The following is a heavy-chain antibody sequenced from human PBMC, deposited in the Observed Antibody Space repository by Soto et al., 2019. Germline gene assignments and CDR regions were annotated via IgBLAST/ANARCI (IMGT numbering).Heavy chain of an antibody. J-gene: IGHJ6*02. Sequence: GGSLRLSCAASVFTFSTDARHWFRQAPGKGLEWVAVISSDGDINYYADSVRGRFTISRDNSKNTLYLQMNSLRAEDTAVYYCARSRTGTTYGGMDVWGQGTTVTVSS. V-gene: IGHV3-30*14. CDR3: ARSRTGTTYGGMDV. CDR1: VFTFSTDA. D-gene: IGHD1-7*01. CDR2: ISSDGDIN.